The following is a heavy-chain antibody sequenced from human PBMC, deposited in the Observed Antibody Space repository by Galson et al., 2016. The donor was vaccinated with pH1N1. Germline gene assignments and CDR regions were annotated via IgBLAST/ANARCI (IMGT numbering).Heavy chain of an antibody. CDR3: AIDSLRGSGSPDASDV. V-gene: IGHV3-23*01. CDR1: GFTFSSYD. CDR2: ISGSGGYT. J-gene: IGHJ3*01. D-gene: IGHD3-10*01. Sequence: SLRLSCAASGFTFSSYDMSWVRQAPGKGLEWVSAISGSGGYTYFADSVQGRFTISRDNSKNTLYLQMNTWRDEDTAVYYCAIDSLRGSGSPDASDVWGQGTMVTVSS.